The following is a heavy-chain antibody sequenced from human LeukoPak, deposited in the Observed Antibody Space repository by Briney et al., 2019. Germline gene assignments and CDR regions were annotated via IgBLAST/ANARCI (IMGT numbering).Heavy chain of an antibody. D-gene: IGHD6-13*01. V-gene: IGHV3-74*01. CDR3: ARVPATGTAFDD. Sequence: GGSLRLSCAASTFTLSNYWMHWVRQAPGKGLVWVSRINIDGRSISYADSVKGRFTISRDNAKNTLYLQMNSLGAEDTAVYYCARVPATGTAFDDWGQGTLVTVSS. CDR1: TFTLSNYW. CDR2: INIDGRSI. J-gene: IGHJ4*02.